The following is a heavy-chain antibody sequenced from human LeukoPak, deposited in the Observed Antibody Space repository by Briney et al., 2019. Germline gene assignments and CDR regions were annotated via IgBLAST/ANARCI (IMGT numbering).Heavy chain of an antibody. CDR1: VFTFSSYG. J-gene: IGHJ4*02. D-gene: IGHD3-3*01. CDR3: AKDRGVFGVAYSLDY. V-gene: IGHV3-30*02. Sequence: PGGSLRLSCAASVFTFSSYGMHWVRQAPGKGLEWVTYIRYYGDIAYYADSVSGRFTVSSDLSRHTLDLQTNSLRADETAVCYCAKDRGVFGVAYSLDYWGQGTLVTVSS. CDR2: IRYYGDIA.